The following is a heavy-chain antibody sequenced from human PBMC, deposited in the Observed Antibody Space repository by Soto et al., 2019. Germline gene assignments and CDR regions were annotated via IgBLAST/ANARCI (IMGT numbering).Heavy chain of an antibody. CDR2: IFHSGIT. D-gene: IGHD3-22*01. CDR3: ARDRYFYDSRGYYRTLDS. J-gene: IGHJ5*01. CDR1: GDSFSNHY. Sequence: SETLSLTCTISGDSFSNHYWTWIRQSPGKGLEWIGYIFHSGITDYNPSVKSRVTISIDKSRNLFSLNLTSVTAADTAVYYCARDRYFYDSRGYYRTLDSWGQGTLVTVPS. V-gene: IGHV4-59*11.